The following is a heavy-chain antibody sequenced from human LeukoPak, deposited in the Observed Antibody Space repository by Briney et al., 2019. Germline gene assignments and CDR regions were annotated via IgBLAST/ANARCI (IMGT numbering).Heavy chain of an antibody. CDR1: GFTFSSYA. Sequence: GGSLRLSCAASGFTFSSYAMSWVRQAPGKGLEWVSVISGSGGSTYYADSVKGRFTISRDNSKNTLYLQMNSLRAEDTAVYYCAKVAGKSYYYYYGMDVWGQGTTVTVSS. J-gene: IGHJ6*02. CDR2: ISGSGGST. D-gene: IGHD6-19*01. CDR3: AKVAGKSYYYYYGMDV. V-gene: IGHV3-23*01.